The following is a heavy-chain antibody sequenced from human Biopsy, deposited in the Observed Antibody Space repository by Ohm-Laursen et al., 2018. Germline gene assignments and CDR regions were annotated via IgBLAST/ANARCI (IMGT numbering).Heavy chain of an antibody. V-gene: IGHV4-59*08. CDR3: ARRGSGGRSFDY. J-gene: IGHJ4*02. D-gene: IGHD2-15*01. CDR1: GDSINSSY. Sequence: SETLSLTCAVSGDSINSSYWSWIRQPPGKGLEWIGFISNSGNTNYNPSLKSRVTISVDTSKNQISLKLSSVTVADTAVFYCARRGSGGRSFDYWGQGSLVTVSS. CDR2: ISNSGNT.